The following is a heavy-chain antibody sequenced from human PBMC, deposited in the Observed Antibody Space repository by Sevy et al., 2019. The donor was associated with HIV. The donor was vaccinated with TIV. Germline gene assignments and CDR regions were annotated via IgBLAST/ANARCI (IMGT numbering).Heavy chain of an antibody. CDR1: GGSISDHY. V-gene: IGHV4-59*11. CDR3: ARDTSGYSSGWYPYYNDYGLDV. CDR2: IHYFGIA. J-gene: IGHJ6*02. Sequence: SETLSLTCTVSGGSISDHYWNWIRQPPGKGLEWIGQIHYFGIANYNPSLKSRVTISLDTSNNRFALKLSSVNAAETAVYYCARDTSGYSSGWYPYYNDYGLDVWGQGTTVTVSS. D-gene: IGHD6-19*01.